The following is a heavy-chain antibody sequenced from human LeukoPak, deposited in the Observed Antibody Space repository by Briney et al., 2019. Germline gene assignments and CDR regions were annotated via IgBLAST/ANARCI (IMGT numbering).Heavy chain of an antibody. V-gene: IGHV3-23*01. CDR3: AFSAYGSGRGAFDI. Sequence: SGGSLRLSCAASGFTFSNYAMNWVRQAPGKGLEWVSSISGSGGSTYYADSVKGRFTISRDNSKNTLYLQMNSLRAEDTAVYYCAFSAYGSGRGAFDIWGQGTMVTVSS. D-gene: IGHD3-10*01. J-gene: IGHJ3*02. CDR1: GFTFSNYA. CDR2: ISGSGGST.